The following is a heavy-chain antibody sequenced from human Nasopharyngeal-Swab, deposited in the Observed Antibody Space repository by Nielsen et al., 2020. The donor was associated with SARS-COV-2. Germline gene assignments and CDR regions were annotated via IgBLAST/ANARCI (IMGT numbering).Heavy chain of an antibody. CDR1: GFTFDDYA. J-gene: IGHJ6*02. D-gene: IGHD6-13*01. CDR2: ISGDGGST. V-gene: IGHV3-43*02. Sequence: GESLKISCAASGFTFDDYAMHWVRHAPGKGLEWVSLISGDGGSTYYADSVKGRFTISRDNSKNSMYLQMNSLRPEDTALYYCANGSYSSSWYFGRGGHYYGMDVWGQGTTVTVSS. CDR3: ANGSYSSSWYFGRGGHYYGMDV.